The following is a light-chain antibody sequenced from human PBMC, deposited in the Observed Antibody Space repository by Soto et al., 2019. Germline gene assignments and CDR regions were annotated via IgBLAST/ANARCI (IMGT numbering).Light chain of an antibody. CDR1: SSDVENYKL. J-gene: IGLJ1*01. CDR3: CSSVGSYV. CDR2: EVT. V-gene: IGLV2-23*02. Sequence: QSVLIQPASVSGSPGQSVTISCTATSSDVENYKLVSWYQQHPGKAPKLIIYEVTKRPSGVSNRFSGSKSANTASLTISGLQPEDEADYYCCSSVGSYVFGTGTKLTVL.